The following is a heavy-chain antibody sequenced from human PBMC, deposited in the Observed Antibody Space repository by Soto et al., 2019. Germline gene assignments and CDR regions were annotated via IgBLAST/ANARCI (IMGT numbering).Heavy chain of an antibody. V-gene: IGHV3-30-3*01. CDR1: GFTFSSYA. J-gene: IGHJ5*02. D-gene: IGHD3-3*02. CDR2: ISDDGSTK. CDR3: ARHLSHLKFGWFDP. Sequence: SLRLSCAASGFTFSSYAMHWVRQAPGKGLEWVALISDDGSTKDFADSVKGRFTISRDNSKNTLYLQMNSLRAEDTAVYNCARHLSHLKFGWFDPWGQGTLVTVSS.